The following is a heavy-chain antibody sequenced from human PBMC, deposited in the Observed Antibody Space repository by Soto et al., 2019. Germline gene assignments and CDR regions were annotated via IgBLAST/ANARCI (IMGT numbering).Heavy chain of an antibody. Sequence: ALEPLSLRYTVAGGSMDDFVVRWIRQTPGKGLEWIGYVYYSGTTYYNPSLQSRVTISIDTSQNQFSLKLRSVTAADSAIYYCASAGRSLRYFLDSRGRGTLVTVSS. D-gene: IGHD1-26*01. J-gene: IGHJ4*02. CDR1: GGSMDDFV. CDR2: VYYSGTT. V-gene: IGHV4-59*01. CDR3: ASAGRSLRYFLDS.